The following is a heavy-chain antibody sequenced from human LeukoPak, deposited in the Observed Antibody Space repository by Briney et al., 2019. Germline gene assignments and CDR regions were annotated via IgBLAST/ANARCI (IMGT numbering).Heavy chain of an antibody. D-gene: IGHD6-6*01. CDR2: MSKDGATI. Sequence: GGSLRPSCAASGFTFSRHGMHWARHAPGKGLKWVAGMSKDGATIRYEGSVEGRFTISRDNSKNTVYLQMNSLRAEDTAVYYCARDVYSSSKDYWGQGTLVTVSS. J-gene: IGHJ4*02. CDR3: ARDVYSSSKDY. CDR1: GFTFSRHG. V-gene: IGHV3-30*03.